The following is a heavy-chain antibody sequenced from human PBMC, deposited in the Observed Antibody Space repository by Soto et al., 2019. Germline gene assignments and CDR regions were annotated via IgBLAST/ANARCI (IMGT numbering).Heavy chain of an antibody. CDR3: ARARTNIVATGNWSFDL. CDR2: ISPYNGDT. Sequence: ASVKVSCKDSGCTFPSYGMSWVRQAPGHALELLGWISPYNGDTKYTQNLQGRITMTTATSTTTAYLELRSLRSDDTAVYSCARARTNIVATGNWSFDLWGQGTLVTVSS. V-gene: IGHV1-18*01. CDR1: GCTFPSYG. D-gene: IGHD5-12*01. J-gene: IGHJ5*02.